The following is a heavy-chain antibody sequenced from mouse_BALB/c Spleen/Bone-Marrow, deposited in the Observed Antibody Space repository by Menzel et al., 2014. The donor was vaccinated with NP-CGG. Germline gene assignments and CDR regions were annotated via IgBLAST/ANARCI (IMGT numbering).Heavy chain of an antibody. V-gene: IGHV2-6-1*01. CDR1: GFSLTSYG. CDR2: IWSDGST. Sequence: VKLVESGPGLVAPSQSLSITCTLSGFSLTSYGVHWVRQPPGKGLEWLVVIWSDGSTTYNSALKSRLSISKDNSKSQVFLKMNSPQTDDTAMYYCARQADGSSYDYAMDYWGQGTSVTVSS. J-gene: IGHJ4*01. D-gene: IGHD1-1*01. CDR3: ARQADGSSYDYAMDY.